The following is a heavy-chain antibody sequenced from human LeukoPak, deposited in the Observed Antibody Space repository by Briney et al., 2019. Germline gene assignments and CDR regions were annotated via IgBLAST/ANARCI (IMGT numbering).Heavy chain of an antibody. CDR2: IYTTGRT. Sequence: SETLSLTCDVSGVSIQSYWWSWVRKPAGKGLEWIGRIYTTGRTNYSPSFQSRVTMSIDVSSNQFSLTLRSVTSADTAVYYCARSGYTISAYDSDLWGQGAPVTVSS. CDR1: GVSIQSYW. D-gene: IGHD5-18*01. CDR3: ARSGYTISAYDSDL. V-gene: IGHV4-4*07. J-gene: IGHJ4*02.